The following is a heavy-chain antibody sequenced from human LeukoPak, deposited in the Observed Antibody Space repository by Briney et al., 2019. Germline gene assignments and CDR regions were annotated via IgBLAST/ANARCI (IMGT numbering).Heavy chain of an antibody. CDR1: GDSISSSY. CDR3: ARISYYASIENWFDP. J-gene: IGHJ5*02. CDR2: IHYTWST. D-gene: IGHD3-22*01. Sequence: SETVSLTCTVSGDSISSSYWSWIRQPPGKGLEWIGYIHYTWSTNNNPSLRSRVTISVDTSKNQFSLKLTSVTAADTAVYYCARISYYASIENWFDPWGQGTLVTVSS. V-gene: IGHV4-59*08.